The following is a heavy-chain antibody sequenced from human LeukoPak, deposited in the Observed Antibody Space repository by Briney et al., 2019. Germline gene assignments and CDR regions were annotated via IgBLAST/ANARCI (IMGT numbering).Heavy chain of an antibody. D-gene: IGHD3-22*01. J-gene: IGHJ4*02. CDR1: GFTFRDYY. Sequence: GGSLRLSCAASGFTFRDYYMTWIRQAPGKGLEWIAYISRSGDTLYYADSVEGRFTISRDNAKNSLYLQMNSLRAEDTAVYYCAKDLRSSGYYSDYWGQGTLVTVSS. CDR2: ISRSGDTL. V-gene: IGHV3-11*01. CDR3: AKDLRSSGYYSDY.